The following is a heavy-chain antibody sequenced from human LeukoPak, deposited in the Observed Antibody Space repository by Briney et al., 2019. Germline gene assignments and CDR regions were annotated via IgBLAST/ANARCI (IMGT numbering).Heavy chain of an antibody. J-gene: IGHJ4*02. V-gene: IGHV4-34*01. D-gene: IGHD4-11*01. CDR1: GGSFSGYY. CDR3: ARVSYSNYADY. Sequence: SETLSLTCAVYGGSFSGYYWSWIRQPPGKGLEWIGEINHSGSTNYNPSLKSRVTISVDTSKNQFSLKLSSVTAADTAVYYCARVSYSNYADYWGQGTLVTVSS. CDR2: INHSGST.